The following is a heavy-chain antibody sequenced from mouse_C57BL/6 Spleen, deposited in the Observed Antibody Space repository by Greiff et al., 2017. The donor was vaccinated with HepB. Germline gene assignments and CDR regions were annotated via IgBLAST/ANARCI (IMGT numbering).Heavy chain of an antibody. J-gene: IGHJ4*01. V-gene: IGHV1-42*01. CDR2: INPSTGGT. Sequence: VQLQQSGPELVKPGASVKISCKASGYSFTGYYMNWVKQSPEKSLEWIGEINPSTGGTTYNQKFKAKATLTVDKSSSTAYMQLKSLTSEDSAVYYCARFITTVVADYYAMDYWGQGTSVTVSS. CDR1: GYSFTGYY. CDR3: ARFITTVVADYYAMDY. D-gene: IGHD1-1*01.